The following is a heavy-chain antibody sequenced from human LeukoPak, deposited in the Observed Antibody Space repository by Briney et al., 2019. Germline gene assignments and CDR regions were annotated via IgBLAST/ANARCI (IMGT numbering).Heavy chain of an antibody. CDR3: AKSSYYDFWSGYGDY. CDR2: ISSSGSTI. Sequence: GGSLRLSCAASGFTFSSYEMNWVRQVPGKGLEWVSYISSSGSTIYYADSVKGRFTISRDNAKNSLYLQMNSLRAEDTAVYYCAKSSYYDFWSGYGDYWGQGTLVTVSS. V-gene: IGHV3-48*03. J-gene: IGHJ4*02. D-gene: IGHD3-3*01. CDR1: GFTFSSYE.